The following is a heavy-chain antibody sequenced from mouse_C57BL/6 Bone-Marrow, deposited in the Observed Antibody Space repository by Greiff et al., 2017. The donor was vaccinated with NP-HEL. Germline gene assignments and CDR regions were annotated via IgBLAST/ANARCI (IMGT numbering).Heavy chain of an antibody. CDR1: GFSLTSYG. J-gene: IGHJ4*01. Sequence: QVQLQQSGPGLVQPSQSLSITCTVSGFSLTSYGVPWVRQSPGKGLEWLGVIWSGGSTDYNAAFLSRLSISKDNSKSQVFFKMNSLQADDTAIYYCAPQGGLYYYAMDYWGQGTSVTVSS. CDR2: IWSGGST. D-gene: IGHD3-1*01. CDR3: APQGGLYYYAMDY. V-gene: IGHV2-2*01.